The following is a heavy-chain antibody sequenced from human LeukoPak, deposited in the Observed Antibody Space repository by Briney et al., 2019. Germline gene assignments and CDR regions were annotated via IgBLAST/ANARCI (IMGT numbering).Heavy chain of an antibody. D-gene: IGHD5-18*01. V-gene: IGHV3-30-3*01. CDR3: ARDLTLYSYGSSVDY. CDR1: GFTFSSYA. CDR2: ISYDGSNK. Sequence: GGSLRLSCAASGFTFSSYAMHWVRQAPGKGPEWVAVISYDGSNKYYADSVKGRFTISRDNSKNTLYLQMNSLRAEDTAVYYCARDLTLYSYGSSVDYWGQGTLVTVSS. J-gene: IGHJ4*02.